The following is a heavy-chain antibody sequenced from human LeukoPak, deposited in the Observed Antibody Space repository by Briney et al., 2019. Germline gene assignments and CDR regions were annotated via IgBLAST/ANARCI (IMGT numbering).Heavy chain of an antibody. D-gene: IGHD6-13*01. CDR1: GGSISSGDYY. CDR3: ARGGSSWYLVEY. J-gene: IGHJ4*02. Sequence: PSETLSLTCTVSGGSISSGDYYWRWIRQPPGKGLEWIGYIYYSGSTYYNPSLKSRVTISVDTSKNQFSLKLSSVTAADTAAYYCARGGSSWYLVEYWGQGTLVTVSS. V-gene: IGHV4-30-4*08. CDR2: IYYSGST.